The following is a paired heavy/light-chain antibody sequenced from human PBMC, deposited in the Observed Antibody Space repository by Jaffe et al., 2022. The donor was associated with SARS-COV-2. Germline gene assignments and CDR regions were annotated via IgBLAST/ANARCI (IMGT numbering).Heavy chain of an antibody. CDR3: ARASRDGYDY. J-gene: IGHJ4*02. V-gene: IGHV3-48*01. D-gene: IGHD5-12*01. CDR2: ISSRSDST. Sequence: EVHLVESGGGLVQPGGSLRLSCAASGFTFGSFGMNWVRQAPGKGLEWLSYISSRSDSTHYADSVKGRFVVSRDNAKNSLFLQMSGLRAEDTALYFCARASRDGYDYWGQGTLVTVSS. CDR1: GFTFGSFG.
Light chain of an antibody. CDR3: QQYNDWPTWT. J-gene: IGKJ1*01. Sequence: EIVMTQSPATLAVSPGETVTLFCRASQSVGSNLAWYQQRRGLAPRLLIYGASTRATDIPARFRGSGSGTEFTLTISSLQPEDFAVYSCQQYNDWPTWTFGRGTKVEVK. CDR2: GAS. CDR1: QSVGSN. V-gene: IGKV3-15*01.